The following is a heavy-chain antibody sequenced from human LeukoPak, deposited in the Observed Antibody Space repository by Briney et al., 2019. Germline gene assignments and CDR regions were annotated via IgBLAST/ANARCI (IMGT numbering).Heavy chain of an antibody. Sequence: SETLSLTCTVSGGSLSSSSYYWGWIRQPPGKGLEWIGSIYYSGSTYYNPSLKSRVTISVDTSKNQFSLKLSSVTAADTAVYYCARDSRPQVLLWFGNSPNYYGMDVWGQGTTVTVSS. J-gene: IGHJ6*02. CDR3: ARDSRPQVLLWFGNSPNYYGMDV. CDR1: GGSLSSSSYY. CDR2: IYYSGST. V-gene: IGHV4-39*07. D-gene: IGHD3-10*01.